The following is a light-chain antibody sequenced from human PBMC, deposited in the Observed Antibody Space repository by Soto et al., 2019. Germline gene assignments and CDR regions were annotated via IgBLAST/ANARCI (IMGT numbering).Light chain of an antibody. Sequence: DIVMTQSPLSLPVTPGEPASISCRSSQSLLHTNGYNYLDWYLQKPGQAPHLLIYLGSNRASGVPDRFSGSVSGTDFTLKISRVEAEDVGVYYCMQALPTPQTFGQGTKLQIK. J-gene: IGKJ2*01. V-gene: IGKV2-28*01. CDR3: MQALPTPQT. CDR1: QSLLHTNGYNY. CDR2: LGS.